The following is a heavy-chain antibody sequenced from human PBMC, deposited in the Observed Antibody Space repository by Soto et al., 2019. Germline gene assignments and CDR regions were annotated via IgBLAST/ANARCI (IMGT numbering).Heavy chain of an antibody. Sequence: EVQLLESGGGLVQPGGSLRLSCAASGFTFSSYAMSWVRQAPGKGLEWVSAISGSGGSTYYADSVKGRFTISRDNSKNTLYLQMNSLRAEDTSVYYCAKSSGWFGECDYWGQGTLVTVSS. CDR1: GFTFSSYA. J-gene: IGHJ4*02. CDR2: ISGSGGST. D-gene: IGHD3-10*01. V-gene: IGHV3-23*01. CDR3: AKSSGWFGECDY.